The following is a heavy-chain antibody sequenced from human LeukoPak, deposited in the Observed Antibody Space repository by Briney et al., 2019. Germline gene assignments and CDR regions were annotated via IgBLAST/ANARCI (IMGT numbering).Heavy chain of an antibody. CDR1: GYTFSSYA. CDR2: IDTKTGNP. Sequence: ASVKVSCKTSGYTFSSYAINWVRQAPGQGLEWMGWIDTKTGNPTYAQGFTGRFVFSLDTSVSTASVQVTSLKADDTAVYYCARDSGPLYTFTFGEVVVKAPTRDAFDIWGQGTMVTVSS. J-gene: IGHJ3*02. CDR3: ARDSGPLYTFTFGEVVVKAPTRDAFDI. D-gene: IGHD3-16*02. V-gene: IGHV7-4-1*02.